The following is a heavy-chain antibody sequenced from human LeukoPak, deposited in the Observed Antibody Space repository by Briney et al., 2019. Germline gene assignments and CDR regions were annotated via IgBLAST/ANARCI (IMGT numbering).Heavy chain of an antibody. Sequence: PSETLSLTCTVSGGSISSYYWSWIRQPPGKGLEWIGYIYYSGSTNYNPSLKSRVTISVDTSKNQFSLKLSSVTAADTAVYYCIVATITDAGDHPYWGQGTLVTVSS. CDR3: IVATITDAGDHPY. CDR2: IYYSGST. CDR1: GGSISSYY. V-gene: IGHV4-59*01. D-gene: IGHD5-12*01. J-gene: IGHJ4*02.